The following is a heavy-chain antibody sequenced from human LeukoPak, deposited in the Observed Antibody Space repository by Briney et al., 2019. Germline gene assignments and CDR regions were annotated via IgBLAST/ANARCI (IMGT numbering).Heavy chain of an antibody. CDR2: ISGSGGST. Sequence: GGSLRLSCAASGFTFSSYGMHWVRQAPGKGLEWVSAISGSGGSTYYADSVKGRFTISRDNSKNTLYLQMNSLRAEDTAVYYCAKVGGTVTTWYYYMDVWGKGTTVTVSS. V-gene: IGHV3-23*01. CDR1: GFTFSSYG. D-gene: IGHD4-11*01. CDR3: AKVGGTVTTWYYYMDV. J-gene: IGHJ6*03.